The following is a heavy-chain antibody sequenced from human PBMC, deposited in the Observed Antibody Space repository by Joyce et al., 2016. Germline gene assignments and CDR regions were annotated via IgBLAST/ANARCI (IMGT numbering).Heavy chain of an antibody. J-gene: IGHJ6*03. Sequence: QLQLLESGPGLVKPSETLSLTCSVSGGAICTNDYYWAWIRQPPGKGLEWTGSIYYDGTTFYNPSIKRRVTVSVDTSKNQISRKLSSVTVADTAVYYCARLTRSGPIYYYVDVWGKGTMVTVSS. CDR3: ARLTRSGPIYYYVDV. CDR1: GGAICTNDYY. V-gene: IGHV4-39*01. CDR2: IYYDGTT. D-gene: IGHD3-3*01.